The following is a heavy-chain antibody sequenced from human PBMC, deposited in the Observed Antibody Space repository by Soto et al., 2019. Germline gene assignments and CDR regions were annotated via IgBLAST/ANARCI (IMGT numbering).Heavy chain of an antibody. CDR3: ARQSSRTSSSDYYYYGMDV. Sequence: ASVKVSCKASGYTFTSYYMHWVRQAPGQGLEWMGIINPSGGSTSYAQKFQGRVTMTRDTSTSTVYMELSSLRSEDTAVYYCARQSSRTSSSDYYYYGMDVWGQGTTVTVSS. CDR2: INPSGGST. J-gene: IGHJ6*02. D-gene: IGHD6-6*01. CDR1: GYTFTSYY. V-gene: IGHV1-46*01.